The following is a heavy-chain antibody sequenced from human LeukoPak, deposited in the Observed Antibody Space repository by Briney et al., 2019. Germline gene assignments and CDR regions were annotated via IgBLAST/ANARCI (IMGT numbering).Heavy chain of an antibody. D-gene: IGHD2-21*01. J-gene: IGHJ3*02. Sequence: ASVKVSFTASGFTFTIYYMHWVRQAPGQGLEWMGIINTSGGSTSYPQKFQGRATMTRDTSTSTVYMELSSLRSEDTAVYYCACVVRGAFDIWGQGTLVTVSS. V-gene: IGHV1-46*03. CDR2: INTSGGST. CDR1: GFTFTIYY. CDR3: ACVVRGAFDI.